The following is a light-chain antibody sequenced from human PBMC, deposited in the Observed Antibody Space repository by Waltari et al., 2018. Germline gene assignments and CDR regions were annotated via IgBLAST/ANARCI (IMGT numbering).Light chain of an antibody. Sequence: EIVLTQSPGTLSLSPGERATLPCRASKSVSSSYLAWYQQKPGQAPRLLIYGASSRATGIPDRFSGSGSGTDFTLTISRLEPEDFAVYYCQQYGTSPPETFGQGTKVEIK. J-gene: IGKJ1*01. V-gene: IGKV3-20*01. CDR3: QQYGTSPPET. CDR1: KSVSSSY. CDR2: GAS.